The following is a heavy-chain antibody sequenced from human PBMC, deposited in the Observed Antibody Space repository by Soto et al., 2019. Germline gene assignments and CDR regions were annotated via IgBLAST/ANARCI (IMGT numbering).Heavy chain of an antibody. J-gene: IGHJ4*02. CDR1: GFTFTNYA. Sequence: PGESLKISCAASGFTFTNYAMSWVRQAPGKGLEWVSTISASGGSTYYVDSVKGRFSISRDNSKNTLYMQMSSLRAEDTAVYFCAKDQNSPANDYWGQGTLVTVSS. CDR2: ISASGGST. V-gene: IGHV3-23*01. CDR3: AKDQNSPANDY. D-gene: IGHD2-2*01.